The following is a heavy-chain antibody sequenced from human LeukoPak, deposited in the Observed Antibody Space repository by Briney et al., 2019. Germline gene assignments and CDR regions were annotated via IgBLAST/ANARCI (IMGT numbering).Heavy chain of an antibody. CDR2: IYTSGST. CDR3: ARVGAVAGGYYYYYYMDV. J-gene: IGHJ6*03. CDR1: GGSISSYY. D-gene: IGHD6-19*01. V-gene: IGHV4-4*07. Sequence: SETLSLTCTVSGGSISSYYWSWIWQPAGKGLEWIGRIYTSGSTNYNPSLKSRVTMSVDTSKNQFSLKLSSVTAADTAVYYCARVGAVAGGYYYYYYMDVWGKGTTVTVSS.